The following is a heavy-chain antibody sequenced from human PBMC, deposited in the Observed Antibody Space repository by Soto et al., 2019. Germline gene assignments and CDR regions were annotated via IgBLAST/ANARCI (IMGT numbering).Heavy chain of an antibody. V-gene: IGHV1-18*01. Sequence: GASVKVSCKASGYTFITYGVSWVRQAPGQGLDWLGWISTYNGNTRYAERLQGRVTMTTDTTTNTAYMELRNLRFDDTAVYYCARGPTDYYDNSANYFLDYWGQGTLVTVS. CDR3: ARGPTDYYDNSANYFLDY. CDR2: ISTYNGNT. CDR1: GYTFITYG. J-gene: IGHJ4*02. D-gene: IGHD3-22*01.